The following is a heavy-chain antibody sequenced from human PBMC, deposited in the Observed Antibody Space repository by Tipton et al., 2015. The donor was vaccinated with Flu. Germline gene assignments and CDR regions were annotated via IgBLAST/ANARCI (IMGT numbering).Heavy chain of an antibody. D-gene: IGHD2-21*01. Sequence: SLRLSCVASEFTVGSYDMNWVRQDPGKGLEWVSSIYTDATTYYADSVKGRFNISRDHAKNTIYLQMNSLRLDDTALYYCAKDFGGRSDSWGQGTLVIVSS. J-gene: IGHJ4*02. V-gene: IGHV3-66*02. CDR3: AKDFGGRSDS. CDR1: EFTVGSYD. CDR2: IYTDATT.